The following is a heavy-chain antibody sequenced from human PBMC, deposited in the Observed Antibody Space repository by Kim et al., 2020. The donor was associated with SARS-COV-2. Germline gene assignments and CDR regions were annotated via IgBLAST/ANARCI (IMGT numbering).Heavy chain of an antibody. CDR3: LKGGGGRNWDD. D-gene: IGHD3-16*01. V-gene: IGHV3-23*01. Sequence: GGSLRLSCTTSGFTFFGHAMSWVRQAPGKGLEWVSSIDGSDGTTYYVDSVRGRFSISRDDSRNMLYLQMSALRADDMAPYYCLKGGGGRNWDDCGQGTV. CDR2: IDGSDGTT. CDR1: GFTFFGHA. J-gene: IGHJ4*02.